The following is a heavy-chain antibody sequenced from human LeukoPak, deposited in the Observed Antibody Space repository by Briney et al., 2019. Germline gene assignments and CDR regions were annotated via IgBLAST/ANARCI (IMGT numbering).Heavy chain of an antibody. V-gene: IGHV4-59*01. CDR3: ARDTTSRRGYSYGIDY. CDR1: GGSISSYY. Sequence: SETLSLTCTVSGGSISSYYWSWIRQHPGKGLEWIGYIYYSGSTNYNPSLKSRVTISVDTSKNQFSLKLSSVTAADTAVYYCARDTTSRRGYSYGIDYWGQGTLVTVSS. D-gene: IGHD5-18*01. CDR2: IYYSGST. J-gene: IGHJ4*02.